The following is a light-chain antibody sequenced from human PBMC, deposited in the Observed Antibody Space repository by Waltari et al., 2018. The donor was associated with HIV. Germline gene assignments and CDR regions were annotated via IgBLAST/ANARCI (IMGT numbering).Light chain of an antibody. CDR1: SSDFGFYNY. Sequence: QSALTQPASVSGSPGQSITISCTGTSSDFGFYNYVSWYQPVPGKVPKVIIYEVTSRPSLLSNLFSCSNSGSTASLTISYLHVEDESDYYCTSYTATDTLIFGGVTNVTVL. CDR3: TSYTATDTLI. J-gene: IGLJ2*01. CDR2: EVT. V-gene: IGLV2-14*01.